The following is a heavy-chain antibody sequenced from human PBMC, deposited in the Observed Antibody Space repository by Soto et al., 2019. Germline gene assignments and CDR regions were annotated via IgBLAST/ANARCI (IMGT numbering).Heavy chain of an antibody. Sequence: ASVKVSCKASGGTFSSYAISWVRQAPGQGLEWMGGIIPIFGTANYAQKFQGRVTITADESTSTAYMELSSLRSEDTAVYYCARGLNGDYPAGNDYWGQGTLVTVSS. D-gene: IGHD4-17*01. CDR2: IIPIFGTA. CDR3: ARGLNGDYPAGNDY. V-gene: IGHV1-69*13. J-gene: IGHJ4*02. CDR1: GGTFSSYA.